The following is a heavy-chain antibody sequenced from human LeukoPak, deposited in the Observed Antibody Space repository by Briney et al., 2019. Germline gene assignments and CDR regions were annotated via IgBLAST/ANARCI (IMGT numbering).Heavy chain of an antibody. CDR3: ARAVGSYYVREVVYFDY. D-gene: IGHD1-26*01. Sequence: SQTLSLTCTVSGGSISSGSYYWSWIRQPAGKGLEWIGRIYTSGSTNYNPSLKSRVTISVDTSKNQFSLKLSSVTAADTAVYYCARAVGSYYVREVVYFDYWGQGTMVTVSS. J-gene: IGHJ4*03. CDR1: GGSISSGSYY. CDR2: IYTSGST. V-gene: IGHV4-61*02.